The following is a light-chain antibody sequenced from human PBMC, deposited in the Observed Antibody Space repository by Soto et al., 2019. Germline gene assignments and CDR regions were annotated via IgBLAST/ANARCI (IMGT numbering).Light chain of an antibody. CDR3: QQRSNWPAT. Sequence: EIVLTQSPGTLSLSPGERATLSCRASQSVSSTYLAWYQQKPGQAPRLLIYDASKRATGIPARFIGSGSGTHFTLTISSLEPEDFGLYYCQQRSNWPATFGQGTKVDIK. CDR2: DAS. V-gene: IGKV3-11*01. J-gene: IGKJ1*01. CDR1: QSVSSTY.